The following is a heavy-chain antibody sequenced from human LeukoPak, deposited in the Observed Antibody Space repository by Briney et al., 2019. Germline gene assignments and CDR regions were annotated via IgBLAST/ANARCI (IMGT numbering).Heavy chain of an antibody. J-gene: IGHJ2*01. Sequence: PSETLSLTCTVFGGSISSYYWSCIRQPPGKGLEWIGYIYYSGSTNYNPSLKSRVTISVDTSKSQFSLKLSSVTAADTAVYYCARQGGGFWYFDLWGRGTLVTVSS. CDR1: GGSISSYY. CDR3: ARQGGGFWYFDL. CDR2: IYYSGST. D-gene: IGHD6-25*01. V-gene: IGHV4-59*08.